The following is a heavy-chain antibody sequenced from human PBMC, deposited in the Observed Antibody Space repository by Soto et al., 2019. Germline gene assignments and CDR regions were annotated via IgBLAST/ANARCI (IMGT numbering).Heavy chain of an antibody. CDR1: GGSVSSGYYY. D-gene: IGHD3-16*02. CDR3: ASGKRGSYRHSYYFDY. J-gene: IGHJ4*02. V-gene: IGHV4-61*01. CDR2: IYYSGST. Sequence: SETLSLTCTVSGGSVSSGYYYWSWLRHPPGKGLEWIGYIYYSGSTNYNPSLKSRVTISVDTSKNQFSLKLSSVTAADTAVYYCASGKRGSYRHSYYFDYWGQGTLVTVSS.